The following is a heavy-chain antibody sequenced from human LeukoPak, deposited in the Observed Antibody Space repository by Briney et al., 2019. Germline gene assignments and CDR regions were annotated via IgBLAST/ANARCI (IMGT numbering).Heavy chain of an antibody. CDR2: ISSSRGST. V-gene: IGHV3-64D*06. J-gene: IGHJ4*02. D-gene: IGHD6-19*01. CDR1: GFIFSNYA. Sequence: GGSLRLSCSASGFIFSNYAMNWVRQAPGKGLEYVSAISSSRGSTYYADSVKGRFTISRDNSKNTLYLQMSSLRADDTAVYFCVKGKGIAVTSLDYWGQGTLVTVSS. CDR3: VKGKGIAVTSLDY.